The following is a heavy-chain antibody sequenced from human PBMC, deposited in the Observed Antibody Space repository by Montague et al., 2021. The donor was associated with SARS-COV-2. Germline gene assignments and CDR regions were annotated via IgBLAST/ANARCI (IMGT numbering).Heavy chain of an antibody. CDR2: IYYSGST. CDR1: GGSISSSSYY. Sequence: SETLSLTCTVSGGSISSSSYYWGWIRQPPGKGLEWIGSIYYSGSTYYNPSLKSRVTISVDTSKNQFSLKLSSVTAADTTVYYCARLSKTGYPPLYYYYGMDVWGQRTTVTVSS. J-gene: IGHJ6*02. V-gene: IGHV4-39*01. D-gene: IGHD3-9*01. CDR3: ARLSKTGYPPLYYYYGMDV.